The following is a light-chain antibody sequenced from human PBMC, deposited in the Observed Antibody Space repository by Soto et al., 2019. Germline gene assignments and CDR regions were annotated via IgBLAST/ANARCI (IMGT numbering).Light chain of an antibody. Sequence: EIVLTQSPATLSLSPGERATLSCRASQTVSSSLAWYQQKPGQAPRLLIYDVSTRATGVPARFSGSGSGTEFTLTISSPQSEDFAVYYCQQYNNWPPTFGQGTRL. V-gene: IGKV3-15*01. CDR3: QQYNNWPPT. CDR1: QTVSSS. J-gene: IGKJ5*01. CDR2: DVS.